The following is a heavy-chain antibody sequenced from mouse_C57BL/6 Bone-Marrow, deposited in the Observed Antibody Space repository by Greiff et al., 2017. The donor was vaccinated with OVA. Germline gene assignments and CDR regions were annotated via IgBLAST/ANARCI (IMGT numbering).Heavy chain of an antibody. CDR1: GFTFSSYA. J-gene: IGHJ2*01. V-gene: IGHV5-4*01. D-gene: IGHD1-1*01. Sequence: VQLKESGGGLVKPGGSLKLSCAASGFTFSSYAMSWVHQTPEKRLEWVATISDGGSYTYYPDNVKGRFTISRDNAKNNLYLQMSHLKSEDTAMYYCARALTTGGGDYWGQGTTLTVSS. CDR3: ARALTTGGGDY. CDR2: ISDGGSYT.